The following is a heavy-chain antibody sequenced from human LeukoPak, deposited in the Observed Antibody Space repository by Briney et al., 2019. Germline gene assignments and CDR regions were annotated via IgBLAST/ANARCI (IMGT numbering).Heavy chain of an antibody. Sequence: GGSLRLSCAASGFTFSSYGMHWVRQAPGKGLEWVAFIRYDGSSKYYADSVKGRFTISRDNSKNTLYLQMNSLRAEDTAVYYCARRREMATTEAFDIWGQGTMVTVSS. J-gene: IGHJ3*02. CDR1: GFTFSSYG. D-gene: IGHD5-24*01. CDR3: ARRREMATTEAFDI. V-gene: IGHV3-30*02. CDR2: IRYDGSSK.